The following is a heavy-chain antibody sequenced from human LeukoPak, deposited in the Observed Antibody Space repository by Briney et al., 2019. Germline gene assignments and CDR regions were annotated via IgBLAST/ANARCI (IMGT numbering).Heavy chain of an antibody. J-gene: IGHJ4*02. CDR1: GFTFSSYE. Sequence: GGSLRLSCAASGFTFSSYEMNWVRQAPGKGLEWVSYISSSGSTIYYADSAKGRFTISRDNAKNSLYLQMNSLRAEDTAVYYCARDLLGWELHYFDYWGQGTLVTVSS. D-gene: IGHD1-26*01. CDR3: ARDLLGWELHYFDY. V-gene: IGHV3-48*03. CDR2: ISSSGSTI.